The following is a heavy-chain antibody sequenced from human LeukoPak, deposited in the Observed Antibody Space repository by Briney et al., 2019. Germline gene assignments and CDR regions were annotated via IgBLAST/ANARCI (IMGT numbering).Heavy chain of an antibody. CDR2: INGDSEYI. Sequence: GGSLRLSCAASGFSLSHSAMSCVRQSPGKGLEWVSSINGDSEYIYYTNSVKGRFTISRDLSKNTLYLQLNSLRAEDTALYYCAKAGPHRYGDWFDPWGQGTLVTVSS. CDR1: GFSLSHSA. V-gene: IGHV3-23*01. D-gene: IGHD4/OR15-4a*01. J-gene: IGHJ5*02. CDR3: AKAGPHRYGDWFDP.